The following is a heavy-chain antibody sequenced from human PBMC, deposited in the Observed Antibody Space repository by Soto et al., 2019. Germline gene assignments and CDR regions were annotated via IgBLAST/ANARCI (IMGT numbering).Heavy chain of an antibody. CDR2: IKRGAAEQ. Sequence: GGSLRLSCAASGFTFSSYAMNWVRQAPGKGLEWVSTIKRGAAEQDFADSVKGRFTISRDNAKNSVHLQMNSLRAEDTAVYYCATVHWTAEASWGQRTLVTVSS. V-gene: IGHV3-21*01. CDR3: ATVHWTAEAS. D-gene: IGHD6-13*01. CDR1: GFTFSSYA. J-gene: IGHJ5*02.